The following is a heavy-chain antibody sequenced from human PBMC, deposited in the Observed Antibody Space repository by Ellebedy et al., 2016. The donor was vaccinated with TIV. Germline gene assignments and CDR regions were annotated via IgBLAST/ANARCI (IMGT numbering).Heavy chain of an antibody. V-gene: IGHV3-7*01. Sequence: GESLKISXAASGFIFSDYWMHWVRQAPGKGLEWVANIKEDGGEKYYVDSVEGRFTISRDNTKNSLYLQMNSLRAEDTAVYFCAGRHFDLWGRGTLVTVSS. CDR1: GFIFSDYW. J-gene: IGHJ2*01. CDR3: AGRHFDL. CDR2: IKEDGGEK.